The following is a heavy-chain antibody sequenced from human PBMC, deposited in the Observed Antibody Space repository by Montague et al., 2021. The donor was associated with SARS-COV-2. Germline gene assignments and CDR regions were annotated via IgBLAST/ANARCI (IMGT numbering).Heavy chain of an antibody. D-gene: IGHD6-19*01. CDR2: INIDGSGT. Sequence: SLRLSRAASGFIFSNYWMHWVRQAPGKGLVWVSRINIDGSGTTYADSVKGRFTISRDNAKNTLYLQMNSLRAEDTAVYYCASWISGVAGTDYWGQGTLVTVSS. CDR3: ASWISGVAGTDY. V-gene: IGHV3-74*01. J-gene: IGHJ4*02. CDR1: GFIFSNYW.